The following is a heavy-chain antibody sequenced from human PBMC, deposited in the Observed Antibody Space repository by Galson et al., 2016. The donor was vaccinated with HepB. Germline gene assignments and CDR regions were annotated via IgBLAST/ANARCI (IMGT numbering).Heavy chain of an antibody. CDR3: APDGVELLLRGVDG. CDR2: VIPFGGAT. V-gene: IGHV1-69*13. D-gene: IGHD1-7*01. CDR1: GGSLTKP. J-gene: IGHJ4*02. Sequence: SVKVSCKASGGSLTKPISWVRQAPGQGLEWLGGVIPFGGATNYAEKFHDRLSITADGSTGTGYLELSNLTSEDTAIYYCAPDGVELLLRGVDGWGQGTLDTVSS.